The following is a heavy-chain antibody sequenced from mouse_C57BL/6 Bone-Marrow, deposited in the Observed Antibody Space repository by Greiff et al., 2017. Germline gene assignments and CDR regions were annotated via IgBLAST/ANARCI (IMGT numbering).Heavy chain of an antibody. Sequence: VQLQQSGAELVRPGTSVKMSCKASGYTFTNYWIGWAKQRPGHGLEWIGDIYPGGGYTNYNEKFKGKATLTADKSSSTAYVQFSSLTSEDSAIYYCARNSGSSPWYFGGWGTGATVTV. CDR2: IYPGGGYT. CDR1: GYTFTNYW. V-gene: IGHV1-63*01. D-gene: IGHD1-1*01. J-gene: IGHJ1*03. CDR3: ARNSGSSPWYFGG.